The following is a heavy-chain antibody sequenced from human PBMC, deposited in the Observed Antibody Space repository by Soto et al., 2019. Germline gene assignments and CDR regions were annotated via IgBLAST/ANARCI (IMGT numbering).Heavy chain of an antibody. CDR2: ISDIGST. V-gene: IGHV4-59*01. D-gene: IGHD4-4*01. Sequence: SETLSLNCTISSDSIGTYFWSWIRQPPGKGLEFIAYISDIGSTNYNPSLKSRVTISLDTSKNLLSLRLASVTAADTAVYYCAREADYTFDSWGQGTLVTVSS. CDR1: SDSIGTYF. CDR3: AREADYTFDS. J-gene: IGHJ4*02.